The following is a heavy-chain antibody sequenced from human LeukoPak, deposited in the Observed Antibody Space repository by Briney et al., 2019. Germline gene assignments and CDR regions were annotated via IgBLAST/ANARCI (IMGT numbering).Heavy chain of an antibody. V-gene: IGHV4-31*03. CDR3: ARDHGYYDRWYFDL. Sequence: TLSLTCIVSGGSMSSGGYYWSCIRQHPGRGLEGFGYNYYSGRTYSTPSLPSRVIISVDTSQTQSSLKLSSVPAADTAVYYRARDHGYYDRWYFDLWGRGTLVTVSS. CDR1: GGSMSSGGYY. CDR2: NYYSGRT. J-gene: IGHJ2*01. D-gene: IGHD3-22*01.